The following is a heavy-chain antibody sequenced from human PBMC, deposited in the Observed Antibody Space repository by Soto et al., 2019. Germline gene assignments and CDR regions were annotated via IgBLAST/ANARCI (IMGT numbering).Heavy chain of an antibody. Sequence: LDCGAWEESCTRWATSHFRQARGKGLEWVSAISGSGGSTYYADSVKGRFTISRDNSKNTLYLQMNSLRAEDTAVHSCAKGHSYGYDSAGQGTLATVSS. CDR2: ISGSGGST. CDR3: AKGHSYGYDS. D-gene: IGHD5-18*01. J-gene: IGHJ5*01. CDR1: EESCTRWA. V-gene: IGHV3-23*01.